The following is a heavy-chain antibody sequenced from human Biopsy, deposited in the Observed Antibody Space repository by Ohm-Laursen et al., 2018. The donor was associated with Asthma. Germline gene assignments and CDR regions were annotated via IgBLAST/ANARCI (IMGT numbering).Heavy chain of an antibody. J-gene: IGHJ6*02. V-gene: IGHV1-69*13. CDR3: ARGYSGSDRIVYYYSGLEV. CDR1: GGTFSSYA. CDR2: LIPVLGTP. Sequence: VKISCKVSGGTFSSYAISWVRQAPGQGLEWMGGLIPVLGTPDHAQMFEGRVTITADESTSTAYMELSSLSSEDTAVYYCARGYSGSDRIVYYYSGLEVWGQGTTVTVSS. D-gene: IGHD5-12*01.